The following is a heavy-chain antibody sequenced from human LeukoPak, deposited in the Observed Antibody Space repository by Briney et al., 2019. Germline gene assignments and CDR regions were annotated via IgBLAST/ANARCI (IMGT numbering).Heavy chain of an antibody. V-gene: IGHV3-21*01. CDR2: ISSSSSYI. CDR1: GFTFSSYS. CDR3: ARRVGLRLGELSLYQDAFDI. Sequence: GGSLRLSCAASGFTFSSYSMNWVRQAPGKGLEWVSSISSSSSYIYYADSVKGRFTISRDNAKNSLYLQMNSLRAEDTAVYYCARRVGLRLGELSLYQDAFDIWGQGTMVTVSS. D-gene: IGHD3-16*02. J-gene: IGHJ3*02.